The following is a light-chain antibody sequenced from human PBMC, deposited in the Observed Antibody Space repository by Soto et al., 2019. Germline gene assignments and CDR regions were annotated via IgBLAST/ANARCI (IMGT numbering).Light chain of an antibody. CDR3: QVWDSSSDHVV. CDR2: DVS. Sequence: SYELTQPPSVSVAPGQTARITCGGNIIGGKSVHWYQQKPGQAPVLVVNDVSDRPSGIPERFSGSKSGNTATLTISRVEAGDEADYYCQVWDSSSDHVVFGGGTKLTVL. J-gene: IGLJ3*02. V-gene: IGLV3-21*02. CDR1: IIGGKS.